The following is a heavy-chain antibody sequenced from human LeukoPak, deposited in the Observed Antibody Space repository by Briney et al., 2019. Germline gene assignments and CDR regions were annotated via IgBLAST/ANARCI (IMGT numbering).Heavy chain of an antibody. Sequence: SETLSLTCTVSGNSISNYYWSWIRQPPGKGLEWIGYLYFSGSTNYNPSLKSRVTISVDTSKNQFSLKLSSVIAAESGMYYCARGIAGEWLPIWGQGTLVTVSS. V-gene: IGHV4-59*12. J-gene: IGHJ4*02. CDR2: LYFSGST. D-gene: IGHD3-3*01. CDR3: ARGIAGEWLPI. CDR1: GNSISNYY.